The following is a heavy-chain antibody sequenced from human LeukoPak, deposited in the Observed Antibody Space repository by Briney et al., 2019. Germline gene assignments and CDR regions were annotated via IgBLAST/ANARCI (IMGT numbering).Heavy chain of an antibody. V-gene: IGHV1-8*01. CDR3: ARDAGGYYGSGSQPYYYYYGMDV. CDR1: GYTFTSYD. D-gene: IGHD3-10*01. CDR2: MNPNSGNT. Sequence: ASVKVSCKASGYTFTSYDINWVRQATGQGLEWMGWMNPNSGNTGYAQKFQGRVTMTRNASISTAYMKLSSLRSEDTAVYYCARDAGGYYGSGSQPYYYYYGMDVWGQGTTVTVSS. J-gene: IGHJ6*02.